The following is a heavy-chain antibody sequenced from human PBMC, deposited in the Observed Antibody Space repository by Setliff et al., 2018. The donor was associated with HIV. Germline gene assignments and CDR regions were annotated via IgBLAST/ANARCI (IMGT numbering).Heavy chain of an antibody. J-gene: IGHJ6*03. CDR2: ISPSGDRT. CDR1: GYAFTSQF. V-gene: IGHV1-46*01. D-gene: IGHD1-26*01. CDR3: ARAQVGDPYYSYYYMDV. Sequence: GASVKVSCKASGYAFTSQFMHWVRQAPGQGLEWMGIISPSGDRTTYAQRFRGRATMTSDTSTGTVYMELSSLRSEDTAVYYCARAQVGDPYYSYYYMDVWGEGTTVTVSS.